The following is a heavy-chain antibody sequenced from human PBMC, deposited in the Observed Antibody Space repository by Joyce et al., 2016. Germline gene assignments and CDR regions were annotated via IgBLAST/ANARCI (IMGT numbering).Heavy chain of an antibody. J-gene: IGHJ6*02. CDR1: GFSVSRKY. V-gene: IGHV3-53*01. D-gene: IGHD3-10*01. CDR2: IYSGGRT. Sequence: EVQLVESGGGLIQPGGSLRLSCAASGFSVSRKYMSWVRQAPGKGLEWVSIIYSGGRTAYADSVKGRFTISRDSSKNTVTLQMNSRRVEDTAVYYCARGGYYGSGRPWMDVWGQGTTVTVSS. CDR3: ARGGYYGSGRPWMDV.